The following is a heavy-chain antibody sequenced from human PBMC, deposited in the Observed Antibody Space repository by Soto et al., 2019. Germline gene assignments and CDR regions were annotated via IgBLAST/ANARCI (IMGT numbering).Heavy chain of an antibody. CDR3: VRSRQMESGNDSGLDV. CDR2: YHSGGST. D-gene: IGHD1-1*01. V-gene: IGHV4-30-4*01. J-gene: IGHJ6*02. CDR1: GVSLNTADTW. Sequence: QVQLQESGSGLVKPSQSLSLTCTVSGVSLNTADTWWSWIRQSPGKGLEYIGYYHSGGSTYYDASIRSRVIISADTSNSHFSLKLSYVTVADTAVYFCVRSRQMESGNDSGLDVWGQGTTVTVSS.